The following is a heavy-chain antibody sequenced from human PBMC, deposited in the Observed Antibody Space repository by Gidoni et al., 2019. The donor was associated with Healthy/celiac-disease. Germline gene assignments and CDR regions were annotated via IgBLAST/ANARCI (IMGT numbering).Heavy chain of an antibody. D-gene: IGHD3-16*01. V-gene: IGHV4-39*01. CDR1: GGSISSSSYY. CDR3: AQINYDYVWGPER. J-gene: IGHJ4*02. Sequence: QLQLQESGPGLVKPSETLSLTCTVSGGSISSSSYYWGWIRQPPGKGLEWIGSIYYSGSTYYNPSLKSRVTISVDTSKNQFSLKLSPVTAADTAVYYCAQINYDYVWGPERWGQGTLVTVSS. CDR2: IYYSGST.